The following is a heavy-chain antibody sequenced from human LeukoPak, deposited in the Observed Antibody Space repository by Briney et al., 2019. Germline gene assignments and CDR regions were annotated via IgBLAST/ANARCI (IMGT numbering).Heavy chain of an antibody. CDR3: AKDLSRYCSGGSCYGMDV. CDR2: ISGSGDST. D-gene: IGHD2-15*01. Sequence: PGGSLRLSCAASGFTFSSYAMSWVRQAPGKGLEWVSGISGSGDSTYYADAVKGRFTISRDNYKNTLYLQMNSLRAEDTALYYCAKDLSRYCSGGSCYGMDVWGKGTTVTVSS. CDR1: GFTFSSYA. V-gene: IGHV3-23*01. J-gene: IGHJ6*04.